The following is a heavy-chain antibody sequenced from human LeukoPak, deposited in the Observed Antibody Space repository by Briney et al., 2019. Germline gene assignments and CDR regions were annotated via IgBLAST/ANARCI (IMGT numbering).Heavy chain of an antibody. Sequence: SVKVSCKASGGTFSSYAISWVRQAPGQGLEWMGGIIPIFGTANYAQKFQGRVTITTDESTSTAYMELSSLRSEDTAVYYCARGILTYYYMDVWGKGTTVTVSS. CDR2: IIPIFGTA. J-gene: IGHJ6*03. CDR1: GGTFSSYA. CDR3: ARGILTYYYMDV. V-gene: IGHV1-69*05.